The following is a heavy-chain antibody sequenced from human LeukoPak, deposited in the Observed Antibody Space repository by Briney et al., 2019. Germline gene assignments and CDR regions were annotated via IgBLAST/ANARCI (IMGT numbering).Heavy chain of an antibody. CDR1: GYSFTSYW. J-gene: IGHJ4*02. V-gene: IGHV5-51*01. Sequence: GESLKISCKGSGYSFTSYWIDWVRQMPGKGLEWMGIIYPGDSDTRYSPSFQGQVTISADKSISTAYLQWSSLKASDTAMYYCARIIAAAGTPYYFDYWGQGTLVTVSS. CDR2: IYPGDSDT. D-gene: IGHD6-13*01. CDR3: ARIIAAAGTPYYFDY.